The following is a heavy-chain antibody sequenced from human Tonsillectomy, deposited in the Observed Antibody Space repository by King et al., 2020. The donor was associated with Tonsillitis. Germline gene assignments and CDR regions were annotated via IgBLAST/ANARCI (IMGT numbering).Heavy chain of an antibody. V-gene: IGHV1-46*01. CDR2: INPRGGST. D-gene: IGHD3-10*01. J-gene: IGHJ6*02. CDR1: GYTITLYY. Sequence: VQLVESGAEVQKPGASVQVSCKASGYTITLYYMHWVRQAPGQGLEWMGIINPRGGSTIYAQKFQGRVTMTRDASTSTVYMELSSLRFEDTAVYYCARAIWFVPTAGPYYYYYGMDVWGQGTTVTVSS. CDR3: ARAIWFVPTAGPYYYYYGMDV.